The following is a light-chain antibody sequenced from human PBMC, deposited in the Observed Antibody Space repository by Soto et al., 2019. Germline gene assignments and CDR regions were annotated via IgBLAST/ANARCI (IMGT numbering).Light chain of an antibody. J-gene: IGKJ5*01. V-gene: IGKV3-20*01. CDR3: QQYGSSPST. Sequence: EIVLTQSPGTLSLSPGERATLSCRPSQSVSSSYLAWYQQKPGQAPRLLIYGASIRATGIPDRFSGSGSGTDFTLTISRLEPEDFAVYYCQQYGSSPSTFGQGTRLEIK. CDR2: GAS. CDR1: QSVSSSY.